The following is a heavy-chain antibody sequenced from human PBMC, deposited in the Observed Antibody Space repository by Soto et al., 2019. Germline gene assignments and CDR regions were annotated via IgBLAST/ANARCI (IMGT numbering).Heavy chain of an antibody. CDR1: GFTFSSYS. CDR2: ISSSSSYI. Sequence: GGSLRLSCAAYGFTFSSYSMNWVRQAPGKGLEWVSSISSSSSYIYYADSVKGRFTISRDNAKNSLYLQMNSLRAEDTAVYYCARDLGSDYYYGMDVWGQGTTVTVSS. J-gene: IGHJ6*02. CDR3: ARDLGSDYYYGMDV. V-gene: IGHV3-21*01. D-gene: IGHD7-27*01.